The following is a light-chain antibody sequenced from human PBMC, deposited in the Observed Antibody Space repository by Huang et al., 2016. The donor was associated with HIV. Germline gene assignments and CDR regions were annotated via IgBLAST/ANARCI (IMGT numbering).Light chain of an antibody. CDR1: QSMSRN. V-gene: IGKV3-15*01. CDR2: GAS. Sequence: EIVMTQSPVTLSVSPGERATLSCRASQSMSRNLAWYQQKPGQAPRLLIHGASTRATGIPGRFSGSGSGTEFTLTISSLQSEDFAVYFCHQYHNWPPWTFGQGTKVEIK. CDR3: HQYHNWPPWT. J-gene: IGKJ1*01.